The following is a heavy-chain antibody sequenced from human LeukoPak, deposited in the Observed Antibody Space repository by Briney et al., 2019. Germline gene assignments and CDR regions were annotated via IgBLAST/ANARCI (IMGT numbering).Heavy chain of an antibody. CDR1: GYTFTGYY. CDR3: ASDSGSYGEYNWFDP. V-gene: IGHV1-2*02. J-gene: IGHJ5*02. Sequence: ASVKVSCKASGYTFTGYYMHWVRQAPGQGLEWMGWINPNSGGTNYAQKFQGRVTMTRDTSISTAYMELSRLRSDDTAVYYCASDSGSYGEYNWFDPWGQGTLVTVSS. D-gene: IGHD1-26*01. CDR2: INPNSGGT.